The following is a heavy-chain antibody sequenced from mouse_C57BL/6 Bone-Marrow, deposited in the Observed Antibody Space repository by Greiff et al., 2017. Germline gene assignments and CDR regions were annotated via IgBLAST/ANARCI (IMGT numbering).Heavy chain of an antibody. CDR2: INPYNGGT. D-gene: IGHD2-4*01. CDR1: GYTFTDYY. Sequence: VQLQQSGPVLVKPGASVKMSCKASGYTFTDYYMNWVKQSHGKSLEWIGVINPYNGGTSYNQKFKGKATLTVDKSSSTAYMELNSLTSEDSAVYYCARWGLGYDYYFDYWGQGTTLTGAS. J-gene: IGHJ2*01. V-gene: IGHV1-19*01. CDR3: ARWGLGYDYYFDY.